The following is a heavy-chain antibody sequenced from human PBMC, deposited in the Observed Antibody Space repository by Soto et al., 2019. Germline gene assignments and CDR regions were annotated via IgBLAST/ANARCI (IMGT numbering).Heavy chain of an antibody. CDR3: ARVGGVIAHVNMVRAPLDYYYYYGMDV. CDR1: GGTFSSYA. J-gene: IGHJ6*02. CDR2: IIPIFGTA. D-gene: IGHD3-10*01. V-gene: IGHV1-69*06. Sequence: SVKVSCKASGGTFSSYAISWVRQAPGQGLEWMGGIIPIFGTANYAQKFQGRVTITADKSTSTAYMELSSLRSEDTAVYYYARVGGVIAHVNMVRAPLDYYYYYGMDVWGQGTTVTVSS.